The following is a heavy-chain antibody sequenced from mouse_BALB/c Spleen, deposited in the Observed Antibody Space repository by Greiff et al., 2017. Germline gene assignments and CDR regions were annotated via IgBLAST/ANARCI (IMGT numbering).Heavy chain of an antibody. CDR1: GFTFSDYY. CDR2: ISDGGSYT. V-gene: IGHV5-4*02. Sequence: EVQVVESGGGLVKPGGSLKLSCAASGFTFSDYYMYWVRQTPEKRLEWVATISDGGSYTYYPDSVKGRFTISRDNAKNNLYLQMSSLKSEDTAMYYCARVYDYDGLDYWGQGTSVTVSS. D-gene: IGHD2-4*01. J-gene: IGHJ4*01. CDR3: ARVYDYDGLDY.